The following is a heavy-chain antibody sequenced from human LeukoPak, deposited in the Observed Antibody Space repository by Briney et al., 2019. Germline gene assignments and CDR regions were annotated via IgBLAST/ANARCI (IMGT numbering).Heavy chain of an antibody. D-gene: IGHD2-15*01. Sequence: PSETLSLTCTVSGGSISSYYWSWIRQPPGKGLEWIGYIYYSGSTNYNPSLKSRVTISVDTSKNQFSLKLSSVTAADTAVYYCARVSIVVVVAATGQGFDPWGQGTLVTVSS. CDR1: GGSISSYY. CDR2: IYYSGST. J-gene: IGHJ5*02. V-gene: IGHV4-59*01. CDR3: ARVSIVVVVAATGQGFDP.